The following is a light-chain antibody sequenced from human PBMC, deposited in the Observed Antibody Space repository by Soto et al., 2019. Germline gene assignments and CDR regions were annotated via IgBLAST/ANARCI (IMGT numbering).Light chain of an antibody. CDR2: EGT. V-gene: IGLV2-23*01. CDR3: CSYAGSRPYV. J-gene: IGLJ1*01. Sequence: QSALTQPASLSGSLGQSITFSRTGTSSDVGTYNLVSWYQHHPGKAPKLMIFEGTKRPSGVSDRFSGSKSGNTASLTISGLRAEDEADYYCCSYAGSRPYVFGTGTKVTVL. CDR1: SSDVGTYNL.